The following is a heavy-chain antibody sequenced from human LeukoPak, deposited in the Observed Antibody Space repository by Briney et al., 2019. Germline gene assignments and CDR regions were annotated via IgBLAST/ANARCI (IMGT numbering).Heavy chain of an antibody. CDR1: GYIFTNYW. J-gene: IGHJ3*02. D-gene: IGHD3-16*01. CDR3: ARIWLRAFDI. CDR2: IYPDDSDT. V-gene: IGHV5-51*01. Sequence: GASLQISCKGSGYIFTNYWIAWVRQLPGKGLEWMGIIYPDDSDTRYSPSFQGQVTISADKSISTAYLQWSSLKSSDTAMYYCARIWLRAFDIWGQGTMVTVSS.